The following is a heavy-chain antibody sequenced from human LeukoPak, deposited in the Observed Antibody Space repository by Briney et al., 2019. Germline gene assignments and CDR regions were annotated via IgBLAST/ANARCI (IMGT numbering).Heavy chain of an antibody. Sequence: GGSLRLSCAASGFTFSSYSMNWVRQAPGKGLEWVAVISYDGSNKYYADSVKGRFTISRDNSKNTLYLQMNSLRAEDTAVYYCARNLGYCSSTSCYYGMDVWGQGTTVTVSS. V-gene: IGHV3-30*03. J-gene: IGHJ6*02. CDR2: ISYDGSNK. CDR3: ARNLGYCSSTSCYYGMDV. D-gene: IGHD2-2*01. CDR1: GFTFSSYS.